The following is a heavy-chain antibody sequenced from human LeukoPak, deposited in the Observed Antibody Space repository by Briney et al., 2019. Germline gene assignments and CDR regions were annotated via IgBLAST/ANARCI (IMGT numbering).Heavy chain of an antibody. CDR2: INPNSGGT. V-gene: IGHV1-2*02. CDR3: ARDLEDIVVVVAATYASSFFDY. J-gene: IGHJ4*02. Sequence: ASVKVSCKASGYTFTGYYMHWVRQAPGQGLEWMGWINPNSGGTNYAQKFQGRVTMTRDTSISTAYMELSRLRSDDTAVYYCARDLEDIVVVVAATYASSFFDYWGQGTLVTVSS. CDR1: GYTFTGYY. D-gene: IGHD2-15*01.